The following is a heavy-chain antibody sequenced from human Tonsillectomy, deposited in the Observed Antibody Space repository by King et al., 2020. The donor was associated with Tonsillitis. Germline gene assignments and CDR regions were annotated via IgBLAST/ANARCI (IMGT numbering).Heavy chain of an antibody. Sequence: MQLVQSGAEVKKPGASVKVSWKASGYTFTSYYMHWVRQAPGQGLEWMGIINPSGGSTSYAQKFQGRVTMTRDTSTSTVYMELSSLRSEDTAVYYCAREPGSHSRGWYPRSWDYYYYYMDVWGKGTTVTVSS. D-gene: IGHD6-19*01. CDR1: GYTFTSYY. J-gene: IGHJ6*03. CDR3: AREPGSHSRGWYPRSWDYYYYYMDV. V-gene: IGHV1-46*03. CDR2: INPSGGST.